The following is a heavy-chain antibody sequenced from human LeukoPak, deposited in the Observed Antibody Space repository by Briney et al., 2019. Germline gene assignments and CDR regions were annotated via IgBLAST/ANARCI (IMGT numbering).Heavy chain of an antibody. CDR1: GDSVSSNSAA. V-gene: IGHV6-1*01. CDR2: TYSRSKWYN. Sequence: SQTLSLTCAISGDSVSSNSAAWNWIRQSPSRGLEWLGRTYSRSKWYNDYAVSVKSRITINPDTSKNQFSLQVNSVTPEDTAVYYCARSTRYSSGWTFDYWGQGTLVTVSS. D-gene: IGHD6-19*01. J-gene: IGHJ4*02. CDR3: ARSTRYSSGWTFDY.